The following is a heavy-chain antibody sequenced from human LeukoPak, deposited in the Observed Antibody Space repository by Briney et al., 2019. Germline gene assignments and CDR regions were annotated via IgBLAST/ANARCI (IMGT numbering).Heavy chain of an antibody. J-gene: IGHJ4*02. CDR1: GFTFSSYS. CDR2: ISSSSSYI. CDR3: AKEKATVVDY. Sequence: GGSLRLSCAASGFTFSSYSMNWVRQAPGKGLEWVSSISSSSSYIYYADSVKGRFTISRDDSKNTLYLQMNSLRAEDTAVYYCAKEKATVVDYWGQGTLVTVSS. V-gene: IGHV3-21*04. D-gene: IGHD4-23*01.